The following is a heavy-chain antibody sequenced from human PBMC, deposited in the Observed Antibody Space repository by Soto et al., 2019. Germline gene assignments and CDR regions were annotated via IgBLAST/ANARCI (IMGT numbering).Heavy chain of an antibody. J-gene: IGHJ3*02. V-gene: IGHV1-3*01. D-gene: IGHD3-3*02. Sequence: RASVKVSCKATGYTFSAYTMNWVRQAPGQSLEWMGWINAGSGNTKYSQNFQGRVSITRDTSASTVYMELTGLTSEGTAVYYCARDTETLGPRANDALDIWGQGTMVTVSS. CDR2: INAGSGNT. CDR3: ARDTETLGPRANDALDI. CDR1: GYTFSAYT.